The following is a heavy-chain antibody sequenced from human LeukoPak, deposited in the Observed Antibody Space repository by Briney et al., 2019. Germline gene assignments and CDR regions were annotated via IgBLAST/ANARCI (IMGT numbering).Heavy chain of an antibody. J-gene: IGHJ4*02. D-gene: IGHD6-6*01. Sequence: GGSLRPSCAASGFTFSSYSMNWVRQAPGKGLEWVSSISSSSSYIYYADSVKGRFTISRDNAKNSLYLQMNSLRAEDTAVYYCARDARGLAARPFYFDYWGQGTLVTVSS. CDR2: ISSSSSYI. CDR3: ARDARGLAARPFYFDY. CDR1: GFTFSSYS. V-gene: IGHV3-21*01.